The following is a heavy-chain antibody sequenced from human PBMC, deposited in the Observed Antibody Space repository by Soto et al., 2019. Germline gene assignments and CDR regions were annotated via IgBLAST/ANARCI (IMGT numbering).Heavy chain of an antibody. CDR1: GFTLRNYW. V-gene: IGHV3-7*01. J-gene: IGHJ4*02. Sequence: EVQLVESGGGSVQPGGSLRLSCATSGFTLRNYWMVWVRQAPGKGLEWVANIKEDGGGKYFGDSVRGRFTVSRDNAKNSLYLQMNNLRAEDTAVYYCARDGYGYNSSDNWGQGTLVTVSS. CDR2: IKEDGGGK. D-gene: IGHD3-22*01. CDR3: ARDGYGYNSSDN.